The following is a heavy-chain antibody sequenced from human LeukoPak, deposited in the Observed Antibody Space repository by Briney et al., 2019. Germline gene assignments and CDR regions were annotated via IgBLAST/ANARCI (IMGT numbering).Heavy chain of an antibody. Sequence: GGSLRLSCVAAGFSFNSYVMYWVRQAPGKGPKWVASIWYDGSDKFYADSVKGRFTISRDNSENTLHLQMNSLRAEDTAVYFCARGRNSGFSLDYWGQGTLVTVSS. D-gene: IGHD3-22*01. CDR3: ARGRNSGFSLDY. V-gene: IGHV3-33*01. J-gene: IGHJ4*02. CDR2: IWYDGSDK. CDR1: GFSFNSYV.